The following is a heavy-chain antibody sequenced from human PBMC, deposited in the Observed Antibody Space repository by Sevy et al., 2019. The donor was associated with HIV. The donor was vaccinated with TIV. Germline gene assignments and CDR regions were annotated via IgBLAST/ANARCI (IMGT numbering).Heavy chain of an antibody. CDR3: ARGWRWLQLPDY. V-gene: IGHV1-8*01. J-gene: IGHJ4*02. CDR2: MNPNSGNT. CDR1: GYTFTSYD. Sequence: ASVKVSCKASGYTFTSYDINWVRQATGQGLEWMGWMNPNSGNTGYAQKFQGRVTMTRNTSISTAYMELSSLRSEDTAGYYCARGWRWLQLPDYWGQGTLVTVSS. D-gene: IGHD5-12*01.